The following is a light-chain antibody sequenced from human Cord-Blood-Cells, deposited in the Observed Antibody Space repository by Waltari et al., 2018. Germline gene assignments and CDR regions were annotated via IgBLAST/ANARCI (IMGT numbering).Light chain of an antibody. CDR3: QQYGSSPGT. J-gene: IGKJ3*01. V-gene: IGKV3-20*01. CDR2: GAS. Sequence: EIVLTQSPGTLSLSQGESATLPCRASQSVSSSYLAWYQQKPGQAPRLLIYGASSRATGIPDRFSGSGSGTDFTLTISRLEPEDFAVYYCQQYGSSPGTFGPGTKVDIK. CDR1: QSVSSSY.